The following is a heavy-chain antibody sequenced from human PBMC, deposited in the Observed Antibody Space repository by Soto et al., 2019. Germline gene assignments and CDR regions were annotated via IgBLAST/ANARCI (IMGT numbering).Heavy chain of an antibody. J-gene: IGHJ6*02. CDR3: ARDLKYSSSSAYYYYGMDV. CDR2: IYSGGST. D-gene: IGHD6-6*01. CDR1: GFTVSSNY. Sequence: PGGSLRLSCAASGFTVSSNYMSWVRQAPGKGLEWVSVIYSGGSTYYADSVKGRFTISRDNSKNTLYLQMNSLRAEDTAVYYCARDLKYSSSSAYYYYGMDVWGQGTTVTVSS. V-gene: IGHV3-53*01.